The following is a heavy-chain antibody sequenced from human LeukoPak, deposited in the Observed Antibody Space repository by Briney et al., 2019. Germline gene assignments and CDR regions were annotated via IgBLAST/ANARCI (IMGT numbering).Heavy chain of an antibody. V-gene: IGHV4-4*02. Sequence: SETLSLTRAVSGGSISSSSSICWTWVRQPPGEGLEWIGEIYHNGATNYNPSLKSRVTLLLDKSKNQFSLRPNSVTAADTAVYYCARNGGNSDYDYWGQGTLVTVSA. CDR3: ARNGGNSDYDY. D-gene: IGHD4-23*01. CDR1: GGSISSSSSIC. J-gene: IGHJ4*02. CDR2: IYHNGAT.